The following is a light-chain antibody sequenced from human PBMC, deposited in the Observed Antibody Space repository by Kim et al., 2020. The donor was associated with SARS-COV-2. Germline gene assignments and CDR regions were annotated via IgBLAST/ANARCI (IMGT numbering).Light chain of an antibody. CDR2: GAA. V-gene: IGKV3-15*01. CDR3: QQYNNWPTWT. CDR1: QSISSN. Sequence: SPGERAALACGASQSISSNLAWYQQKLGQAPRLLIYGAATRATGIPVRFSGSGSGTEFTLTISSLQSEDFAVYYCQQYNNWPTWTFGQGTKVDIK. J-gene: IGKJ1*01.